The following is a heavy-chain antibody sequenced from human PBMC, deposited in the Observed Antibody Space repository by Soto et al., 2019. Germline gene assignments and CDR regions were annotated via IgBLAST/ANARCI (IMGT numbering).Heavy chain of an antibody. CDR3: ASRWLQSPYYFDY. CDR1: GGTFSSYA. D-gene: IGHD5-12*01. V-gene: IGHV1-69*01. J-gene: IGHJ4*02. Sequence: QVQLVQSGAEVKKPGSSVKVSCKASGGTFSSYAISWVRQAPGQGLEWMGGIIPIFGTANYAQKFQGRVTINADESPGTASMELSSLRSEDTAVYYCASRWLQSPYYFDYWGQGTLDPVSS. CDR2: IIPIFGTA.